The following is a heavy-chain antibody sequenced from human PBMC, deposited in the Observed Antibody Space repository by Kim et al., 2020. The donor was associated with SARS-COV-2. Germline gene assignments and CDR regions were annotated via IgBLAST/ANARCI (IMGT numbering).Heavy chain of an antibody. V-gene: IGHV3-7*03. CDR3: VRGFGCSY. CDR2: MKEDGTGK. D-gene: IGHD3-9*01. Sequence: GGSLRLSCVASGFTFSTSWMTWVRQAPGKGLEWVANMKEDGTGKNYVDSVKGRFTISRDNAKNSLILQMNGLRVDDTAVYYCVRGFGCSYWGQGTLVTVSS. CDR1: GFTFSTSW. J-gene: IGHJ4*02.